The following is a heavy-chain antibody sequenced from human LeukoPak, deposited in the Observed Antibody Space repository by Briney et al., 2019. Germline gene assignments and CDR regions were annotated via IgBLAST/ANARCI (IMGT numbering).Heavy chain of an antibody. J-gene: IGHJ6*02. CDR2: IIPIFGTA. D-gene: IGHD2-2*01. CDR1: GGTFISYA. V-gene: IGHV1-69*01. CDR3: ARACTSCPRYYYGMDV. Sequence: SVTVSCKASGGTFISYAISWVRQAPGQGLEWMGGIIPIFGTANYAQKFQGRVTITADESTSTAYMELSSLRSEDTAVYYCARACTSCPRYYYGMDVWGQGTTVTVSS.